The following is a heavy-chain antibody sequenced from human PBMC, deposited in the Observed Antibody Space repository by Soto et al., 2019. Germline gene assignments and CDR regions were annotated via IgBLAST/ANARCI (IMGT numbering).Heavy chain of an antibody. D-gene: IGHD3-10*01. Sequence: QVQLVESGGGVVQPGRSLRLSCAASGFTFSSYAMHWVRQAPGKGLEWVAVISYDGSNKYYADSVKGRFTISRDNSKNTRYLQMNSLRAEDTAVYYCARARLWFGELLILSRFYYGMDVWGQGTTVTVSS. CDR3: ARARLWFGELLILSRFYYGMDV. CDR1: GFTFSSYA. CDR2: ISYDGSNK. V-gene: IGHV3-30-3*01. J-gene: IGHJ6*02.